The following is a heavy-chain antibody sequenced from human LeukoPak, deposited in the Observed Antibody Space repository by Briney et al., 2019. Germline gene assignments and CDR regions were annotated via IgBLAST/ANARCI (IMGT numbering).Heavy chain of an antibody. D-gene: IGHD3-22*01. CDR2: ISYDGWNN. J-gene: IGHJ5*02. Sequence: GRSLRLSCAAPGFTFTSYGMHRVRQAPGKRLERVAFISYDGWNNYFVGSVRGGFTISRDNSKNTLYLQMNGLTDEDTAVYYCARAHGSGYSPPLSWGQGTLVTVPS. CDR3: ARAHGSGYSPPLS. V-gene: IGHV3-30*19. CDR1: GFTFTSYG.